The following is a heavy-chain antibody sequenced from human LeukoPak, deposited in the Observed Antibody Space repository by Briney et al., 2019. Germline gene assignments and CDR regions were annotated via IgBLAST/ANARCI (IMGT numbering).Heavy chain of an antibody. V-gene: IGHV3-23*01. CDR2: TSGSGGST. D-gene: IGHD3-10*01. Sequence: GGSLRLSCAASGFTFSSYAMSWVRQAPGKGLEWVSATSGSGGSTYYADSVKGRFTISRDNSKNTLYLQVNSLRAEDTAVYYCAKDFPPRDYYGSGSSPAYWGQGTLVTVSS. CDR3: AKDFPPRDYYGSGSSPAY. CDR1: GFTFSSYA. J-gene: IGHJ4*02.